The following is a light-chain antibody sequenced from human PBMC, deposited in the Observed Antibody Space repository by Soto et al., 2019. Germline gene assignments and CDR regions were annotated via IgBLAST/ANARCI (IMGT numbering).Light chain of an antibody. V-gene: IGKV1-39*01. J-gene: IGKJ4*01. CDR3: QQRYNTPLT. CDR2: GAS. Sequence: DLQMTQSPSSLSASVGDRVTITCRARQSMSTYLNWFQQNPGKAPKVLIYGASSLQSGVPSRFSGSGSGTDFTLTISSLQPEDVATYYCQQRYNTPLTFGGGTKVEIK. CDR1: QSMSTY.